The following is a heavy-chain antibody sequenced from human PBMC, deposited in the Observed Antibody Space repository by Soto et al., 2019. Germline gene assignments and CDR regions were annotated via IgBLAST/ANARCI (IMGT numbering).Heavy chain of an antibody. CDR3: ASSGYCSCGRCYPYYFDY. CDR2: IYHSGST. D-gene: IGHD2-15*01. J-gene: IGHJ4*02. V-gene: IGHV4-30-2*01. CDR1: GGSTSSGGYS. Sequence: SETLSLTCAVSGGSTSSGGYSWSWIRQPPGKGLEWIGYIYHSGSTYYNPSLKSRVTISVDTSKNQFSLKLSSVTAADTAVYYCASSGYCSCGRCYPYYFDYWGQRTLVTGSS.